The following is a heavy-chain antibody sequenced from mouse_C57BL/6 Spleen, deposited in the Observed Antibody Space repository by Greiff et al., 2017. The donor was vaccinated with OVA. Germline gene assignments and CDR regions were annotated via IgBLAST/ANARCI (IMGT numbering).Heavy chain of an antibody. CDR2: IWSGGST. CDR1: GFSLTSYG. CDR3: ARDGYSYAMDY. V-gene: IGHV2-2*01. Sequence: VMLVESGPGLVQPSQSLSITCTVSGFSLTSYGVHWVRQSPGKGLEWLGVIWSGGSTDYNAAFISRLSISKDNSKSKVFFKMNSLQADDTAIYYCARDGYSYAMDYWGQGTSVTVSS. D-gene: IGHD2-3*01. J-gene: IGHJ4*01.